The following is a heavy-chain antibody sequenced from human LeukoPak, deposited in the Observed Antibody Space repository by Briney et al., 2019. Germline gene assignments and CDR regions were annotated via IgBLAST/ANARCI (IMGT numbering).Heavy chain of an antibody. J-gene: IGHJ5*02. Sequence: SETLSLTCAVYGGSFSGYYWSWIRQPPGTGLEWIGEINHSGSTNYNPSLKSRVTISVDTSKNQFSLKLSSVTAADTAVYYCARRGRWLHVGFDPWGQGTLVTVSS. CDR1: GGSFSGYY. CDR3: ARRGRWLHVGFDP. D-gene: IGHD5-24*01. CDR2: INHSGST. V-gene: IGHV4-34*01.